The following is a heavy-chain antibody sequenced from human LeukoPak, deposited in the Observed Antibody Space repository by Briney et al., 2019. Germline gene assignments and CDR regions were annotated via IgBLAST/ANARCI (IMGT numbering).Heavy chain of an antibody. J-gene: IGHJ3*02. Sequence: PSETLSLTCTVSGGSISSYYWSWVRQPAGKGLEWIGRIYTSGSTNYNPSLTRRGNMLVDTNKKKCSLKLSSVTAADTAVYYCARDSYYDSSGYYHAFDIWGQGTMVTASS. V-gene: IGHV4-4*07. D-gene: IGHD3-22*01. CDR2: IYTSGST. CDR3: ARDSYYDSSGYYHAFDI. CDR1: GGSISSYY.